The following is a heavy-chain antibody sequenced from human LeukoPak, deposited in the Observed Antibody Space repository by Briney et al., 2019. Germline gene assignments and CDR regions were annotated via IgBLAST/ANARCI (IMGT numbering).Heavy chain of an antibody. CDR1: GFTFSSYA. J-gene: IGHJ4*02. D-gene: IGHD6-13*01. V-gene: IGHV3-23*01. CDR3: AKTAEKYSSSWAPFDY. CDR2: ISGSGGST. Sequence: PGGSLRLSCAASGFTFSSYAMSWVRQAPGKGLEWVSAISGSGGSTYYADSVKGRFTISRDNSKNTLYLQMNSLRAEDTAVYYCAKTAEKYSSSWAPFDYWGQGTLVTVSS.